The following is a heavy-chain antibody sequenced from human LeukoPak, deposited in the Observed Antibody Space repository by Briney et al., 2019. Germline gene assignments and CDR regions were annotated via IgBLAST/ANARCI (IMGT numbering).Heavy chain of an antibody. CDR1: GFTFSVYS. V-gene: IGHV3-48*04. D-gene: IGHD2-2*01. CDR2: ISSGSSTI. Sequence: GGSLRLSCAASGFTFSVYSMNWVRQAPGKGLEWVSYISSGSSTIYYADSVKGRVTISRDNVENSLYLQMNSLRVEDTAVYYCAREFEVPAAAPDYYYYYYIDVWGKGTTVTVYS. J-gene: IGHJ6*03. CDR3: AREFEVPAAAPDYYYYYYIDV.